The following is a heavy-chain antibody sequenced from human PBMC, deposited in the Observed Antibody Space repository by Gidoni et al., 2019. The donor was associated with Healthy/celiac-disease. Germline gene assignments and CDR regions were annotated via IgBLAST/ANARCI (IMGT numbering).Heavy chain of an antibody. Sequence: QVPLVQSGAEAKTPRASVNVSCKASGYTFTSYGISWVRQSPGRGLEGMRWIRAYNGNTNYAQKLQGRVTMTTDTSTRSAYMELRSLISYDTAVYYCARVTMVRGVFNSIDYCGQGTLVTVSS. CDR2: IRAYNGNT. J-gene: IGHJ4*02. V-gene: IGHV1-18*01. D-gene: IGHD3-10*01. CDR3: ARVTMVRGVFNSIDY. CDR1: GYTFTSYG.